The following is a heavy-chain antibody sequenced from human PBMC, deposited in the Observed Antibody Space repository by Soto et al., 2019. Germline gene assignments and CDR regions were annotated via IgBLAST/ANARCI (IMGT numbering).Heavy chain of an antibody. CDR1: GDSISSGYY. D-gene: IGHD6-6*01. V-gene: IGHV4-38-2*02. Sequence: SETLSLTCAVSGDSISSGYYWAWIRQPPRKGLEWVASIYHSGTTYYNPSLTSRVTISVDTSKNQFSLKLTSVTAADSAVYYCAREGRYSSSSEAAYYYYYGMDVWGQGTTVTVSS. CDR3: AREGRYSSSSEAAYYYYYGMDV. CDR2: IYHSGTT. J-gene: IGHJ6*02.